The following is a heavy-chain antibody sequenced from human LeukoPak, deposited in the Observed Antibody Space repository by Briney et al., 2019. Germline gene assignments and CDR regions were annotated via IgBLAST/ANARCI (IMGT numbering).Heavy chain of an antibody. D-gene: IGHD3-10*01. CDR2: ISYDGSSK. CDR1: GFTFSSYA. CDR3: ARNPAAWFGELSSWFDP. Sequence: GGSLRLSCAASGFTFSSYAMHWVRQAPGKGLEWVAVISYDGSSKYYADPVKGRFTISRDNSENTLYLQMSSLKTDDSAVFYCARNPAAWFGELSSWFDPWGQGTLVTVSS. J-gene: IGHJ5*02. V-gene: IGHV3-30-3*01.